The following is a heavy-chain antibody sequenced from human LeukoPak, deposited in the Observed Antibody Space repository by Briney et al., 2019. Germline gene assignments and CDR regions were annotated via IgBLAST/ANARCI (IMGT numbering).Heavy chain of an antibody. Sequence: PSETLSLTCTVSGGSISSFYWSWIRQPAGKGLDWIGRIYTSGSTNYNPSLKSRVIMSVDTSKNQFSLKLTSVTAADTAVYYCARYSTSRHYFDYWGQGTLVTVSS. CDR3: ARYSTSRHYFDY. D-gene: IGHD6-6*01. J-gene: IGHJ4*02. V-gene: IGHV4-4*07. CDR2: IYTSGST. CDR1: GGSISSFY.